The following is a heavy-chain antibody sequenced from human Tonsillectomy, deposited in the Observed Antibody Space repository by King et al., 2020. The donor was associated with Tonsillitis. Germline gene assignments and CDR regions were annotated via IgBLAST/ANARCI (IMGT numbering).Heavy chain of an antibody. D-gene: IGHD3-3*01. CDR2: IYTSGST. J-gene: IGHJ6*02. CDR3: ARGGIKVFGVVVGYYYGMDV. Sequence: QMQLQESGPGLVKPSETLSLTCTVSGGSISSYYWSWIRQPAGKGLEWIGRIYTSGSTNYNPSLKSRVTMSVDTSKNQFSLKLSSVTAADTAVYYCARGGIKVFGVVVGYYYGMDVWGQGTTVTVSS. V-gene: IGHV4-4*07. CDR1: GGSISSYY.